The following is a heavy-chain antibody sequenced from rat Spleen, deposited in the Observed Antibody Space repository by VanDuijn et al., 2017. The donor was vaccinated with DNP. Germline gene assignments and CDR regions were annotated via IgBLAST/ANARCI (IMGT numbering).Heavy chain of an antibody. V-gene: IGHV5S10*01. CDR2: IIYDGSRT. Sequence: EVQLVESGGGLVQPGRSLKLSCAASGFTFSNYDMAWVRQAPTKGLEWVATIIYDGSRTYYRDSVKGRFTISRDNAKSTLYLQMNSLRSEDTATYYCARGSGTYYWYFDFWGPGTMVTVSS. D-gene: IGHD4-4*01. CDR3: ARGSGTYYWYFDF. CDR1: GFTFSNYD. J-gene: IGHJ1*01.